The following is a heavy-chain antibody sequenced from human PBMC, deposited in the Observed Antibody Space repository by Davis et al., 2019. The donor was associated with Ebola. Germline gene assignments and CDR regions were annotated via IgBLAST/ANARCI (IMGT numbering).Heavy chain of an antibody. CDR3: ARDRQDSRDMDV. CDR2: ISSSGDTI. V-gene: IGHV3-11*04. D-gene: IGHD4-11*01. J-gene: IGHJ6*03. Sequence: PGGSLRLSCAASGFTFSDYYMAWIRQAPGKGLEWVSYISSSGDTIHYADSLKGRFTVSRDNAKNSLYLHMNVVRAEDTAVYYCARDRQDSRDMDVWGKGTAVTVSS. CDR1: GFTFSDYY.